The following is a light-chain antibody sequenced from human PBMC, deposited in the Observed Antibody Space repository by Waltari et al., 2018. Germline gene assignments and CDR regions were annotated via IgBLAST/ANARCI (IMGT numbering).Light chain of an antibody. V-gene: IGKV1-5*03. Sequence: DIQMTQSPSTLSASVGDRVTITCRASQSISSWLAWYQQKPGKAPKLLIYKASSLESGVPSRFSGSGSGTEFTLTISSLQPDNFATYYCQQYNSYPYTFGQGTKLEIK. J-gene: IGKJ2*01. CDR3: QQYNSYPYT. CDR2: KAS. CDR1: QSISSW.